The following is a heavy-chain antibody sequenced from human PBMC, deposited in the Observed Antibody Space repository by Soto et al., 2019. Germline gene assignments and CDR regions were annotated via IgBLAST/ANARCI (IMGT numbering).Heavy chain of an antibody. V-gene: IGHV1-3*01. J-gene: IGHJ4*02. CDR1: GYTFTSYA. CDR2: INAGNGNT. Sequence: GASVKVSCKASGYTFTSYAMHWVRQAPGQRLEWMGWINAGNGNTKYSQKFQGRVTITRDTSASTAYMELSSLRSEDTAVYYCARADFYDFWSGYYNIWGQGTLVTVSS. CDR3: ARADFYDFWSGYYNI. D-gene: IGHD3-3*01.